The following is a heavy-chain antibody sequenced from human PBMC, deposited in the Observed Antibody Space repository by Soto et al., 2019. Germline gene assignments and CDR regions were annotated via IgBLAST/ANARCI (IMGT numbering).Heavy chain of an antibody. V-gene: IGHV1-69*01. CDR2: IIPMSGPA. Sequence: QVPLVQSGAEVQTPGSSVTVSCKASGGSFRSYAIHWVRQAPGQGLDWMGGIIPMSGPAKYAQRFQGSVTITADESTTTVYMEMTSLTSQDTAVYDCARVTSMVRGVIDNWFDPWGHGTLVTVSS. D-gene: IGHD3-10*01. CDR1: GGSFRSYA. J-gene: IGHJ5*02. CDR3: ARVTSMVRGVIDNWFDP.